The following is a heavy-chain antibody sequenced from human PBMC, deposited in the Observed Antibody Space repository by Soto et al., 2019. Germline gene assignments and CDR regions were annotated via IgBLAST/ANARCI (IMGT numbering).Heavy chain of an antibody. CDR1: GFSLSTSGVG. CDR3: ARRPTDGYFDL. J-gene: IGHJ2*01. CDR2: IYWDDDK. D-gene: IGHD2-8*01. Sequence: QITLKESGPTMVKPTQTLTLTCTYSGFSLSTSGVGVGWIRQPPGKALEWLALIYWDDDKHYSPSLKTRLTIKKDTANNQVVLTMTNMDPVDTATYYCARRPTDGYFDLWGRGTLVTVSS. V-gene: IGHV2-5*02.